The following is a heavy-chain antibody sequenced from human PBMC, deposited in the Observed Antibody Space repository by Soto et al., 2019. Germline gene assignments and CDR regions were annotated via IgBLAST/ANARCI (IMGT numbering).Heavy chain of an antibody. Sequence: EVQLVESGGGLVQPGGSLRLSCAASGFTFSSEYMSWVRQAPGKGLEWVGNINQDGSETYYLESVKGRFTISGDNAKKSLYLQMNSLRAEDTAVYYCAPIAAVRFDYWGQGTLVTVSS. J-gene: IGHJ4*02. CDR1: GFTFSSEY. V-gene: IGHV3-7*02. D-gene: IGHD6-13*01. CDR2: INQDGSET. CDR3: APIAAVRFDY.